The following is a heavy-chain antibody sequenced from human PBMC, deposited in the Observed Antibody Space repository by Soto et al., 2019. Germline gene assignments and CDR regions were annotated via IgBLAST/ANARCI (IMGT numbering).Heavy chain of an antibody. CDR2: ISYTGST. V-gene: IGHV4-61*01. J-gene: IGHJ4*02. CDR3: ARSGAGSGWL. Sequence: QVQLQESGPGLVRPSETLSLTCTVSGGSASSGHYYWSWSRQPPGKGLEWIGYISYTGSTNYNPSLKSRVTISVDTSKNQFSLKMNSVTAADTAVYYCARSGAGSGWLGGQGTLVTVSS. CDR1: GGSASSGHYY. D-gene: IGHD6-19*01.